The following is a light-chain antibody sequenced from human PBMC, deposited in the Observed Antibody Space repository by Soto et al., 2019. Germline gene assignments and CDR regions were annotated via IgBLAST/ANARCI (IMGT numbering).Light chain of an antibody. CDR2: GAS. CDR1: QVIGSRY. Sequence: EIVMTQSPGTLSLSPGERATISCRASQVIGSRYLAWYHQKSGQAPRLLIYGASSRATGIPDRFSGGGSGRDFTLTISRLEPEDFGVYYCQQFGSSIPHTFGQGTKLEIK. J-gene: IGKJ2*01. CDR3: QQFGSSIPHT. V-gene: IGKV3-20*01.